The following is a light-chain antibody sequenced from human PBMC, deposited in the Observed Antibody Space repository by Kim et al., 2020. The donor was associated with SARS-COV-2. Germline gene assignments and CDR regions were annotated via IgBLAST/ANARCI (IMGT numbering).Light chain of an antibody. Sequence: GQTVTISWSGGSATIGKNTVNWYQQCPGTAPSPLIYGDNHRPSGVPDRFSGSKSVTSASVGISGLQSEDEAEYYCATWDDSRNGWLFGGGTKLTVL. V-gene: IGLV1-44*01. J-gene: IGLJ2*01. CDR3: ATWDDSRNGWL. CDR1: SATIGKNT. CDR2: GDN.